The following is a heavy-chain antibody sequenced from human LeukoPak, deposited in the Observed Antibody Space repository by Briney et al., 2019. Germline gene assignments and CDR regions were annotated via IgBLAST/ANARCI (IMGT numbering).Heavy chain of an antibody. D-gene: IGHD2-15*01. V-gene: IGHV1-2*02. CDR1: GYSFTYYY. CDR3: AIKTSYSDFDY. J-gene: IGHJ4*02. CDR2: ISPDSGGT. Sequence: APVKVSCKASGYSFTYYYIHWVRQAPGQGLEWMGWISPDSGGTNNAQEFQGRVTMTRDTSISTAYMEVNRLRSDDTAVYFCAIKTSYSDFDYWGQGTLVTVSS.